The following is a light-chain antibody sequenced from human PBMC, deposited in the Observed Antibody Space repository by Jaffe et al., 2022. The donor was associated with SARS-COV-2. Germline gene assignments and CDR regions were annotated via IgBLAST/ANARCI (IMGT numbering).Light chain of an antibody. Sequence: QSVLTQPPSVSAAPGQKVTISCSGSSSNIGNNYVSWYQQLPGTAPKLLIYDNNKRPSGIPDRFSGSKSGTSATLGITGLQTGDEADYYCGTWDSSLSRWAFGGGTKLTVL. CDR3: GTWDSSLSRWA. J-gene: IGLJ2*01. V-gene: IGLV1-51*01. CDR1: SSNIGNNY. CDR2: DNN.